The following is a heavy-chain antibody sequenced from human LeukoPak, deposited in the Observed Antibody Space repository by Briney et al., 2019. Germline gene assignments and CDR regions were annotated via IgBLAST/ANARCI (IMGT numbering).Heavy chain of an antibody. Sequence: ASVKVSCKASGYTFTSYDINWVRQATGQGLEWMGWMNPNSGNTGYAQKFQGRVTTTRNTSISTAYMELSSLRSEDTAVYYCARGPIAVAGMMRWFDPWGQGTLVTVSS. CDR3: ARGPIAVAGMMRWFDP. CDR1: GYTFTSYD. CDR2: MNPNSGNT. J-gene: IGHJ5*02. D-gene: IGHD6-19*01. V-gene: IGHV1-8*01.